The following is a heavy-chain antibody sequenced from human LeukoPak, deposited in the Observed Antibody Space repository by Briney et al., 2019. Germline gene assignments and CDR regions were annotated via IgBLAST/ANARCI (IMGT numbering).Heavy chain of an antibody. CDR1: GFTFSSYG. J-gene: IGHJ5*02. V-gene: IGHV3-30*02. D-gene: IGHD3-10*01. CDR3: AKETLWFGESEWFDP. Sequence: PGGSLRLSCAASGFTFSSYGMHWVRQAPGKGLEWVAFIRYDGSNKYYADSVKGRFTISRDNSKNTLYLQMNSLRAEDTAVYYCAKETLWFGESEWFDPWGQGTLVTVSS. CDR2: IRYDGSNK.